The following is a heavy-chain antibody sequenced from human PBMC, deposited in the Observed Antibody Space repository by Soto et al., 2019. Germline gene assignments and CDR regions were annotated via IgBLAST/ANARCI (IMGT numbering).Heavy chain of an antibody. D-gene: IGHD3-16*02. Sequence: EVQLVESGGGLVQPGGSLRLSCAASGFTFSSYWMSWVRQAPGKGLEWVANIKQDGSEKYYVDSVKGRFTISRDNAKNSLYLQMNSLRAEDTAVYYCARETYYDYIWGSYRYSPSAYWGQGTLVTVSS. J-gene: IGHJ4*02. CDR2: IKQDGSEK. CDR3: ARETYYDYIWGSYRYSPSAY. CDR1: GFTFSSYW. V-gene: IGHV3-7*01.